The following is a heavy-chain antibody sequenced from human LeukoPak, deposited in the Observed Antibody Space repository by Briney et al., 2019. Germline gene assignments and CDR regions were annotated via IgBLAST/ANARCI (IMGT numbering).Heavy chain of an antibody. J-gene: IGHJ4*02. CDR2: ISWNSGSI. CDR3: AGMELHNARGDY. CDR1: GFTFDDYA. D-gene: IGHD1-7*01. V-gene: IGHV3-9*01. Sequence: GRSLRLSCAASGFTFDDYAMHWVRQAPGKGLEWVSGISWNSGSIGYADSVKGRFTISRDNAKNSLYLQMNSLRSEDTAVYYCAGMELHNARGDYWGQGTLVTVSS.